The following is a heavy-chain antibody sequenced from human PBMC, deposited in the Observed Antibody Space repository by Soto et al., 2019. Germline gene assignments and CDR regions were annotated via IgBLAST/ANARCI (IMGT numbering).Heavy chain of an antibody. CDR1: GFSFSSYA. D-gene: IGHD4-4*01. J-gene: IGHJ4*02. V-gene: IGHV3-23*01. CDR2: ISARVGSL. Sequence: EVQLLESGGGLVQPGGSLRLSCAASGFSFSSYAMVWVRQAPGKGLEWVSVISARVGSLYFADSLKGRFTMSRDNSKNELSLEMNSQRAEDTAIYFCAKGSIEYSSSVENWGQGTLVLVSS. CDR3: AKGSIEYSSSVEN.